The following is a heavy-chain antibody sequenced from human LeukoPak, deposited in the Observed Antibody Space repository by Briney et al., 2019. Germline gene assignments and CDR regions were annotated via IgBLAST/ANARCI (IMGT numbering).Heavy chain of an antibody. CDR1: GFTFSSYE. CDR2: ISSSGSTI. Sequence: GGSLRFSCAASGFTFSSYEMNWVRQAPGKGLEWVSYISSSGSTIYYADSVKGRFTISRDNAKNSLYPQMNSLRAEDTAVYYCASSLRWLTLDYWGQGTLVTVSS. D-gene: IGHD4-23*01. J-gene: IGHJ4*02. CDR3: ASSLRWLTLDY. V-gene: IGHV3-48*03.